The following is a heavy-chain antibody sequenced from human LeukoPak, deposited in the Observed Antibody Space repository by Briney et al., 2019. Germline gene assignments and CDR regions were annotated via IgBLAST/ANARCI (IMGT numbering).Heavy chain of an antibody. CDR2: ISSSGSTI. CDR3: AKDPAAIGYCSGGTCYSPGLS. CDR1: GFTFSSYE. J-gene: IGHJ4*02. D-gene: IGHD2-15*01. V-gene: IGHV3-48*03. Sequence: GGSLRLSCAASGFTFSSYEMNWVRQAPGKGLEWVSYISSSGSTIYYADSVKGRFTISRDNAKNSLYLQMNSLRAEDTAVYYCAKDPAAIGYCSGGTCYSPGLSWGQGTLVTVSS.